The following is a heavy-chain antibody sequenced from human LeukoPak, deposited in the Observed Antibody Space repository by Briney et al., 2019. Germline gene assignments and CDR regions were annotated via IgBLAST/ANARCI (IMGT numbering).Heavy chain of an antibody. CDR3: ASDTVHTAVGIHY. V-gene: IGHV3-74*01. D-gene: IGHD5-18*01. J-gene: IGHJ4*02. CDR2: TNSDGSST. Sequence: GGSLRLACAASGFTFSRHWMHWVRQAPGKGLVWVSRTNSDGSSTDYADSVKGRFTISRDNAKNTLYLQMNSLRAEDTAVYYCASDTVHTAVGIHYSGPGTLVTVSS. CDR1: GFTFSRHW.